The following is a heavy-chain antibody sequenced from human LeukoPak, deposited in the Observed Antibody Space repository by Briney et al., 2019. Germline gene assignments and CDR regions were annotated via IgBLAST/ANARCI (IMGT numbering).Heavy chain of an antibody. D-gene: IGHD5/OR15-5a*01. CDR3: AGLPARYSVYDLVFYY. V-gene: IGHV5-51*01. J-gene: IGHJ4*02. Sequence: GESLKSPGKGSGYSFTSYWFGWVRQLPGKGLGWLGIFFPGDSDTRYSPSFQGQVAVSADKSISTAYLQWSSLKAPDTAMYYCAGLPARYSVYDLVFYYWGQGTLVTVSS. CDR2: FFPGDSDT. CDR1: GYSFTSYW.